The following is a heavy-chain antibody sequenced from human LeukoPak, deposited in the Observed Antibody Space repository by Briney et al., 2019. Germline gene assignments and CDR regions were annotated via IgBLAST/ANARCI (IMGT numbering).Heavy chain of an antibody. CDR3: ERIVTAMVLGMDV. CDR2: IYYSGST. D-gene: IGHD2-21*02. CDR1: GGSISCSSYY. J-gene: IGHJ6*02. V-gene: IGHV4-39*01. Sequence: SETLSLTCTVSGGSISCSSYYWGWIRQPPGKGLEWIGSIYYSGSTYYDPSLKSRVTISVDTSKNQFSLKLSSVTAADTAVYYCERIVTAMVLGMDVWGQGTTVTVSS.